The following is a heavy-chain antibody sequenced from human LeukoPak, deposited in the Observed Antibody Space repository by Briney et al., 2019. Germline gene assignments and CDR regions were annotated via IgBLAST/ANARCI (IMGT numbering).Heavy chain of an antibody. V-gene: IGHV6-1*01. CDR2: TYYRSKWSS. CDR3: ARIAVASRVIDY. Sequence: SPTLSLTFVISGDSVSINSAAWNWVRQSPSRGLEWLGRTYYRSKWSSDYAVSVKGRITISPDTSKNQFSLQLNSVTLEDTAVYYCARIAVASRVIDYWGQGSLVTVSS. D-gene: IGHD6-13*01. CDR1: GDSVSINSAA. J-gene: IGHJ4*02.